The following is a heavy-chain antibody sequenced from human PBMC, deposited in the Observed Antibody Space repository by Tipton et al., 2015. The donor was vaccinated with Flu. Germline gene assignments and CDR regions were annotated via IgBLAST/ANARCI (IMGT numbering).Heavy chain of an antibody. Sequence: TLSLTCSVSGDSISSFYWSWIRQPPGKGLEWIAYISNSGSSNYNPSLKSRITVSVDTSKNQFSLILSSVTAADTAVYYCARSSRGWYRAMFDWGQGSLVNVSS. J-gene: IGHJ4*02. CDR2: ISNSGSS. V-gene: IGHV4-59*01. CDR3: ARSSRGWYRAMFD. CDR1: GDSISSFY. D-gene: IGHD6-19*01.